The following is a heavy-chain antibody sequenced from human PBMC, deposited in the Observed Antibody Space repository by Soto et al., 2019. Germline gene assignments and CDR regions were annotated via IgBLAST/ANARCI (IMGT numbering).Heavy chain of an antibody. CDR1: GFTFSSYA. CDR2: ISYDGSNK. D-gene: IGHD3-9*01. CDR3: ARAGLRYFEDRYYYYYYGMDV. J-gene: IGHJ6*02. V-gene: IGHV3-30-3*01. Sequence: QVQLVESGGGVVQPGRSLRLSCAASGFTFSSYAMHWVRQAPGKGLEWVAVISYDGSNKYYADSVKGRFTISRDNSKNTLYLQMNSLRAEDTAVYYCARAGLRYFEDRYYYYYYGMDVWGQGTTVTVS.